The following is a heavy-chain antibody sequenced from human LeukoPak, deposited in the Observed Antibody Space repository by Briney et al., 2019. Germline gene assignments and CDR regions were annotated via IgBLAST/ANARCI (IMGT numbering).Heavy chain of an antibody. CDR3: ARDNFARGGYYYGSRSEVGY. CDR1: GFIFSSYA. D-gene: IGHD3-10*01. Sequence: PGGSLRLSCAASGFIFSSYAMHWVRQAPGKGLEWVAVILYDGSNKYYADSVKGRFTISRDNSKNTLYLQMNSLRADDTAVYYCARDNFARGGYYYGSRSEVGYWGQGTLVTVSS. J-gene: IGHJ4*02. V-gene: IGHV3-30-3*01. CDR2: ILYDGSNK.